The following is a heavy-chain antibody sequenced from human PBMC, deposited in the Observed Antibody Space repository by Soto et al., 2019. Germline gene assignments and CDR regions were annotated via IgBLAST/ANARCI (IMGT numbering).Heavy chain of an antibody. CDR3: ARDNYYDSSGYTLPTYYYYGMDV. Sequence: GGSLRLSCAASGSTFSSYWMSWVRQAPGKGLEWVANIKQDGSEKYYVDSVKGRFTISRDNAKNSLYLQMNSLRAEDTAVYYCARDNYYDSSGYTLPTYYYYGMDVWGQGTTVTVS. D-gene: IGHD3-22*01. J-gene: IGHJ6*02. V-gene: IGHV3-7*01. CDR1: GSTFSSYW. CDR2: IKQDGSEK.